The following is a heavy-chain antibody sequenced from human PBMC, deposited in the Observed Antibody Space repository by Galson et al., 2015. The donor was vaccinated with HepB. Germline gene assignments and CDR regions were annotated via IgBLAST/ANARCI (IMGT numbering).Heavy chain of an antibody. D-gene: IGHD6-13*01. Sequence: SVKVSCKASGGTFSSYAISWVRQAPGQGLEWMGRIIPILGIANYAQKFQGRVTITADKSTSTAYMELSSLRSEDTAVYYCARDSNGAAAGTSYWGQGTLVTASS. CDR3: ARDSNGAAAGTSY. V-gene: IGHV1-69*04. CDR1: GGTFSSYA. CDR2: IIPILGIA. J-gene: IGHJ4*02.